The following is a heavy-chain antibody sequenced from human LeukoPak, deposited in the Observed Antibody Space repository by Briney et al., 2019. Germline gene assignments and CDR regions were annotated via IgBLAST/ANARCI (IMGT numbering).Heavy chain of an antibody. Sequence: GGSLRLSCAASGFTFSDYYLSWVRQAPGKGLEWVSFISPSSSYTNYADSVKGRFTISRDNAKNSLYLQMSSLRAEDTAAYYCARLWGGSSGYYYWGQGTLVNVSS. CDR1: GFTFSDYY. CDR2: ISPSSSYT. J-gene: IGHJ4*02. V-gene: IGHV3-11*03. D-gene: IGHD3-22*01. CDR3: ARLWGGSSGYYY.